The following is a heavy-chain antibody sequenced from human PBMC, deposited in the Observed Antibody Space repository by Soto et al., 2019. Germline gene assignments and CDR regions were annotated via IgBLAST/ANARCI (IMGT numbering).Heavy chain of an antibody. CDR3: SRDAVYCGGGGCYGVPMIV. Sequence: EVQLVESGGDLVQPGGSLRLSCEASGFTVSTHSLNWVRQAPGKGLEWVSLSQSGGSTFYADSVKGRFTISRDNSKNNLSLQLNSLRVEDKAMYYCSRDAVYCGGGGCYGVPMIVWGKVAAVSVS. V-gene: IGHV3-66*01. J-gene: IGHJ6*03. CDR1: GFTVSTHS. CDR2: SQSGGST. D-gene: IGHD2-15*01.